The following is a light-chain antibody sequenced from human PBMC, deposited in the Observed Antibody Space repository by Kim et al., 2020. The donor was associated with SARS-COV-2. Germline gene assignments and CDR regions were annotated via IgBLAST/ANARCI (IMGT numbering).Light chain of an antibody. J-gene: IGKJ2*01. V-gene: IGKV1-33*01. CDR3: QQYNNLPHT. CDR1: QDSTTY. Sequence: SASVGDRVIITCQVSQDSTTYLNWYQQKPGKAPKLLIYEASNLHTGVPSRFSAGGSGTDFSLTIRSVQPEDIATYHCQQYNNLPHTFGQGTKLEI. CDR2: EAS.